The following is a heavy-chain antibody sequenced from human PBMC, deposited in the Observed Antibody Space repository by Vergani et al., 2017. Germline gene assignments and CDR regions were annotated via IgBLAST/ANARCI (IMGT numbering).Heavy chain of an antibody. CDR2: ISSSSSYI. J-gene: IGHJ4*02. CDR1: GFTFSRYS. CDR3: ARDGDGVTAVAGRFDY. Sequence: EVQLLESGGGLVKPGGSLRISCAASGFTFSRYSMNWVRQAPGKGLEWVSSISSSSSYIYYADSVKGRFTISRDNAKSSLYLQMNSLRAEDTAVYYCARDGDGVTAVAGRFDYWGQGTLVTVSS. D-gene: IGHD6-19*01. V-gene: IGHV3-21*01.